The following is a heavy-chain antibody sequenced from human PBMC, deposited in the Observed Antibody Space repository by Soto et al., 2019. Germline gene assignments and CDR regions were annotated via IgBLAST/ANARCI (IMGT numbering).Heavy chain of an antibody. V-gene: IGHV3-23*01. CDR2: ISATGGST. J-gene: IGHJ4*02. D-gene: IGHD3-16*02. CDR1: GFTFASYV. CDR3: ANAEHPRRSIGFDY. Sequence: LRLSCAGSGFTFASYVMTWVRQAPGKGLEWVSSISATGGSTYYAGSVKGRFTTSRDNSKNTLYLQMNSLRAEDTAIYYCANAEHPRRSIGFDYWGQGTLVTVS.